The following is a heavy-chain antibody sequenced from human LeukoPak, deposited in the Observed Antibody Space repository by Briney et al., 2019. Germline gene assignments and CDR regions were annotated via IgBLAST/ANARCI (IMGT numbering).Heavy chain of an antibody. J-gene: IGHJ4*02. D-gene: IGHD5-18*01. CDR2: TYPSGNT. CDR1: GYSISSGYY. CDR3: ARSLTAFDY. V-gene: IGHV4-38-2*02. Sequence: SETLSLTCTVSGYSISSGYYWGWIRQTPGKGLEWIGGTYPSGNTYYNPSFKSRVTLSLDTSKNQFSLKLSSVTAADTAVYYCARSLTAFDYWGQGTLVTVSS.